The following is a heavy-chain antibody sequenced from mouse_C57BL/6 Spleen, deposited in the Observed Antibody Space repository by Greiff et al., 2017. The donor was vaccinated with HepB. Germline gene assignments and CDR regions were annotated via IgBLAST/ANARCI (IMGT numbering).Heavy chain of an antibody. CDR1: GYAFSSSW. Sequence: QVQLKESGPELVKPGASVKISCKASGYAFSSSWMNWVKQRPGKGLEWIGRIYPGDGDTNYNGKFKGKATLTADKSSSTAYMQLSSLTSEDSAVYFCARGPLFAYWGQGTLVTVSA. J-gene: IGHJ3*01. CDR3: ARGPLFAY. CDR2: IYPGDGDT. V-gene: IGHV1-82*01.